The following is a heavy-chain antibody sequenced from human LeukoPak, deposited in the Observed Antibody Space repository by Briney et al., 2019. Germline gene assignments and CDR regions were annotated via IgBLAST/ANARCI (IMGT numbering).Heavy chain of an antibody. J-gene: IGHJ6*02. CDR1: GGSISSYY. Sequence: PSETLSLTCTVSGGSISSYYWSWIRQPPGKGLEWIGYIYYSGSTNYNPSLKSRVTISVDTSKNQFSPKLSSVTAADTAVYYCARHSYNYYGLDVWGQGTTITVSS. D-gene: IGHD1-26*01. V-gene: IGHV4-59*01. CDR2: IYYSGST. CDR3: ARHSYNYYGLDV.